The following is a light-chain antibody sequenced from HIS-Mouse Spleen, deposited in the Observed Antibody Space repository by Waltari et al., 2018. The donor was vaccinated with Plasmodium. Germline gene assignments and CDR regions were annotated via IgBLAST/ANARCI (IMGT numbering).Light chain of an antibody. V-gene: IGLV2-11*01. Sequence: QSALTQPRSVSGSPGQSVTISCTGTSSDVGGYNYVPWYQHHPGKAPKLMIYYVSKPPSGVPDRFSGSKSGNTASLTISGLQAEDEADYYCCSYAGSYTYVFGTGTKVTVL. CDR2: YVS. CDR3: CSYAGSYTYV. CDR1: SSDVGGYNY. J-gene: IGLJ1*01.